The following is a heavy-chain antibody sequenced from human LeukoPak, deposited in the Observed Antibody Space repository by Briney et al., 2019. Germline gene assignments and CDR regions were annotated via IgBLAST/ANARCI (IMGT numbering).Heavy chain of an antibody. CDR3: ARALGFWSGYGWFDP. J-gene: IGHJ5*02. V-gene: IGHV4-34*01. CDR1: GDSISRGAYS. Sequence: PSETLSLTCTVSGDSISRGAYSWSWIRQPPGKGLEWIGEINHSGSTNYNPSLKSRVTISVDTSKNQFSLKLSSVTAADTAVYYCARALGFWSGYGWFDPWGQGTLVTVSS. CDR2: INHSGST. D-gene: IGHD3-3*01.